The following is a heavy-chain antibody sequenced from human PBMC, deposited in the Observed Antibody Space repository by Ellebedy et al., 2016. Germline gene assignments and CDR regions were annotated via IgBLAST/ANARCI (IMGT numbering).Heavy chain of an antibody. D-gene: IGHD3-22*01. CDR1: GGSISSYY. CDR2: ISHSGTT. CDR3: ARVGYDTSGYAMGY. J-gene: IGHJ4*02. V-gene: IGHV4-59*01. Sequence: GSLRLSCTVSGGSISSYYWSWIRQVPEKGLEWIGYISHSGTTKYNPSLKSRVTISVDTSKNQFSLRLGSVTAADTAVYYCARVGYDTSGYAMGYWGQGALVTVSS.